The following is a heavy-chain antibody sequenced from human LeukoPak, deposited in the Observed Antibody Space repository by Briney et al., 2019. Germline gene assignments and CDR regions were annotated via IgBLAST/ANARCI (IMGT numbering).Heavy chain of an antibody. D-gene: IGHD5-18*01. V-gene: IGHV1-69*06. Sequence: SVKVSCKASGGTFSSYAISWVRQAPGQGLEWMGGIIPIFGTANYAQKFQGRVTVTADKSTSTAYMELSSLRSEDTAVYYCARLLLGLWTAGGYYFDYWGQGTLVTVSS. CDR3: ARLLLGLWTAGGYYFDY. CDR2: IIPIFGTA. J-gene: IGHJ4*02. CDR1: GGTFSSYA.